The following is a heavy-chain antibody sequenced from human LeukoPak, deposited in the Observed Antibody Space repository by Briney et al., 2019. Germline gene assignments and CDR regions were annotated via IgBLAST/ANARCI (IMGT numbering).Heavy chain of an antibody. V-gene: IGHV1-46*01. J-gene: IGHJ4*02. CDR3: ARGQEGFDY. CDR2: IYPRDGST. CDR1: GYTFTNNY. Sequence: ASVKVSCKASGYTFTNNYLQWVRQAPGQGLEWMGMIYPRDGSTSYAQNFQGRVTVTRDTSTTTVHMELRGLRSEDTAVYYCARGQEGFDYWGQGTVVTVSS.